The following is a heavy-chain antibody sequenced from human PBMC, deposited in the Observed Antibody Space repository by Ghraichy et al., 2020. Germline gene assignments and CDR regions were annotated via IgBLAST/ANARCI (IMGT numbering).Heavy chain of an antibody. CDR3: ARYSSSPGAHYFDS. J-gene: IGHJ4*02. D-gene: IGHD6-13*01. Sequence: SETLSLTCGVSGYSFSSGYWWGWIRQPPGKGLEWVGYIFYSGDTYYNPSLKSRITMSVDTSKNQFSLSLNSVTAVDTVVYYCARYSSSPGAHYFDSWVQGILVTVSS. CDR1: GYSFSSGYW. CDR2: IFYSGDT. V-gene: IGHV4-28*01.